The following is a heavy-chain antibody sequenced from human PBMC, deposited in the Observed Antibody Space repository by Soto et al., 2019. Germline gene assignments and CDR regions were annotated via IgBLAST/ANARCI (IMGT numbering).Heavy chain of an antibody. CDR1: GGSISSTSYY. CDR2: IYYSGST. D-gene: IGHD3-10*01. V-gene: IGHV4-39*01. J-gene: IGHJ5*02. CDR3: ATDYYYGSGRYYNYWFDP. Sequence: PSETLSLTCTVSGGSISSTSYYWGWIRQPPGKGLEWIGSIYYSGSTYYNPSLKSQVTISVDTSKNQFSLKLSSVTAADTAVYYCATDYYYGSGRYYNYWFDPWGQGALVTVSS.